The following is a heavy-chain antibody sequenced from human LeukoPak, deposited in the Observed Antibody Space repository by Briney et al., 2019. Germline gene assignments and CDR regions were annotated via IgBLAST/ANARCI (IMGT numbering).Heavy chain of an antibody. D-gene: IGHD6-19*01. CDR1: GFTFDNYA. V-gene: IGHV3-9*01. CDR3: ARAYKDRSLAGKKEFFQH. CDR2: ISWNSGTI. J-gene: IGHJ1*01. Sequence: GGSLRLSCAASGFTFDNYAMNWVRQVPGRGLEWISLISWNSGTIGYADSVKGRFTISRDNANNFLYLQMNSLRAEDTALYYCARAYKDRSLAGKKEFFQHWGQGTLVTVSS.